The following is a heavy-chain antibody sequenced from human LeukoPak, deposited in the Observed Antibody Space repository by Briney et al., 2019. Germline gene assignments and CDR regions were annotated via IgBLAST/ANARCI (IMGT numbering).Heavy chain of an antibody. CDR1: GVTLSSYA. J-gene: IGHJ4*02. Sequence: GGSLRLSCAASGVTLSSYAMSWVRQAPGKGLEWVSSISGGGGSTYHADSVKGRFTISRDNSKNMLYLQMNSLRAEDTAVYYCAKSPYYYDSSGSAYWGQGTLVTVSS. V-gene: IGHV3-23*01. CDR2: ISGGGGST. CDR3: AKSPYYYDSSGSAY. D-gene: IGHD3-22*01.